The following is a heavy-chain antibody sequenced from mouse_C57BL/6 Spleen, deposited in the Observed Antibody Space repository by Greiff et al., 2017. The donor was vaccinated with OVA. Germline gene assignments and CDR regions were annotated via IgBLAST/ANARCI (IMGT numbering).Heavy chain of an antibody. CDR1: GYAFTSSW. V-gene: IGHV1-82*01. J-gene: IGHJ3*01. CDR2: IYPGGGDT. D-gene: IGHD4-1*01. Sequence: QVQLQQSGPELAKPGASVKISCKASGYAFTSSWMNWVKQRPGKGLEWIGRIYPGGGDTKYNAKFKGKAKLTADKSSSTAYMQLRSRASEDCAVYCCSREFNWDVAYWGQGTLVTVSA. CDR3: SREFNWDVAY.